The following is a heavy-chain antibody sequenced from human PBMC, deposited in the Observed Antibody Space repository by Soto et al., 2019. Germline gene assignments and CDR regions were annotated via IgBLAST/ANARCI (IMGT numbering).Heavy chain of an antibody. CDR2: VSYEGSHK. J-gene: IGHJ4*02. CDR3: ARDEDKTTVTTCHLDD. V-gene: IGHV3-30*03. CDR1: GFTFCSFG. D-gene: IGHD4-17*01. Sequence: QVQLVESGGGVVQPGRSLRLSCAASGFTFCSFGMHWVRQAPGKGLEWVAVVSYEGSHKYYADSVKGRFTISRDNSENMLYLQMNSLRVEDTAVYYCARDEDKTTVTTCHLDDWGPGTLVTVSS.